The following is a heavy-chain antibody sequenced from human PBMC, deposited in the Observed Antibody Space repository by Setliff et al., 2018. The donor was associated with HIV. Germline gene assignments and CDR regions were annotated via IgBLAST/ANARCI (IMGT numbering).Heavy chain of an antibody. Sequence: ASVKVSCKASGYTFTVYYMHWVRQAPGQGLEWMGWINTNSGDTKYAQKFQGRVTMTRDTSISTASMELSSLKSDDTAMYYCATSTSRFFWNGFYQGGFGSRNSHSFENWGQGTLVTVSS. CDR3: ATSTSRFFWNGFYQGGFGSRNSHSFEN. CDR1: GYTFTVYY. CDR2: INTNSGDT. D-gene: IGHD3-3*01. J-gene: IGHJ4*02. V-gene: IGHV1-2*02.